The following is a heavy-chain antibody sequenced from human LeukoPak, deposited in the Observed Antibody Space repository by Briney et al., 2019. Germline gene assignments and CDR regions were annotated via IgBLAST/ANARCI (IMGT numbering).Heavy chain of an antibody. D-gene: IGHD2-2*01. CDR3: AKGGCSSTTCYLANP. CDR1: GLTFSSYG. V-gene: IGHV3-30*18. Sequence: GRSLRLSCAASGLTFSSYGMHWVRQAPGKGREWVAVISYDGTIRNYADSVKGRLTISRDNSKNTLYLQMNSLTDEDTAQYYCAKGGCSSTTCYLANPWGQGTLVTVSS. CDR2: ISYDGTIR. J-gene: IGHJ5*02.